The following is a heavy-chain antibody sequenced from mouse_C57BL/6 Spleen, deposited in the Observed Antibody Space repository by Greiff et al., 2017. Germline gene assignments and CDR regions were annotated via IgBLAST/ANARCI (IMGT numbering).Heavy chain of an antibody. Sequence: QVQLQQSGAELVWPGTSVKMSCKASGYTFTNYWLGWVKQRPGHGLEWIGDIYPGGGYTNYNEKFKGKATLTVDKSSSTAYMQFSSLTSEDSAIYYCARARYYGSCYDGYAMDYWGQGTSVTVSS. CDR1: GYTFTNYW. D-gene: IGHD1-1*01. J-gene: IGHJ4*01. CDR2: IYPGGGYT. CDR3: ARARYYGSCYDGYAMDY. V-gene: IGHV1-63*01.